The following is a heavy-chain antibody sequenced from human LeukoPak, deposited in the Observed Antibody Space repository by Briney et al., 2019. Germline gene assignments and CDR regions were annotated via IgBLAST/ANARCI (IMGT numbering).Heavy chain of an antibody. CDR1: GYTFTSYD. J-gene: IGHJ4*02. CDR3: AIRRSVLYSSGWYAVGY. V-gene: IGHV1-8*01. D-gene: IGHD6-19*01. CDR2: MNPNSGNT. Sequence: ASVKVSCKASGYTFTSYDSNWLRQATGQGLEWMGWMNPNSGNTGYAQKFQGRVTMTRNTSISTAYMELSSLRSEDTAVYYCAIRRSVLYSSGWYAVGYWGQGTLVTVSS.